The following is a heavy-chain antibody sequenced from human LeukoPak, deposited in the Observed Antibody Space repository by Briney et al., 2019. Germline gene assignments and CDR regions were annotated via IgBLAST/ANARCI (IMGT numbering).Heavy chain of an antibody. CDR1: GYGFTTYW. CDR2: IYPGDSDT. J-gene: IGHJ4*02. Sequence: GASLKISCEASGYGFTTYWIGWVRPMPGKGLEWMGIIYPGDSDTRYSPSFQGQVTISADKSISTAYLQLSSLKASDTAMYYCARRTTSSWYDFDYWGQGTLVTVSS. V-gene: IGHV5-51*01. CDR3: ARRTTSSWYDFDY. D-gene: IGHD6-13*01.